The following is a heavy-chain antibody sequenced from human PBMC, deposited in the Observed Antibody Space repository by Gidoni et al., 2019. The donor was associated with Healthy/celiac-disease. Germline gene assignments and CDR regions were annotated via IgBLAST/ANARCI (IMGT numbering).Heavy chain of an antibody. CDR2: ISGSGGST. CDR3: ANGRSSGYKTFDY. CDR1: GFTFSSYA. V-gene: IGHV3-23*01. D-gene: IGHD3-22*01. Sequence: EVQLLESGGGLVQPGGSLRLSCAASGFTFSSYAMSWVRQAPGKGLEWVSAISGSGGSTYYADSVKGRFTISRDNSKNTLYLQMNSLRAEDTAVYYCANGRSSGYKTFDYWGQGTLVTVSS. J-gene: IGHJ4*02.